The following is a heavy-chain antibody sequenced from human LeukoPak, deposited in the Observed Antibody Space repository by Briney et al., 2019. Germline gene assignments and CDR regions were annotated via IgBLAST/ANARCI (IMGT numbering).Heavy chain of an antibody. Sequence: ASVKVSCKASGYTFTSYGISWVRQAPGQGLEWMGWISAYNGNTNYAQKFQGRVTITADESTSTAYMELSSLRSEDTAVYYCAREVSGIAVAGTPLRYFQHWGQGTLVTVSS. D-gene: IGHD6-19*01. V-gene: IGHV1-18*01. CDR3: AREVSGIAVAGTPLRYFQH. J-gene: IGHJ1*01. CDR1: GYTFTSYG. CDR2: ISAYNGNT.